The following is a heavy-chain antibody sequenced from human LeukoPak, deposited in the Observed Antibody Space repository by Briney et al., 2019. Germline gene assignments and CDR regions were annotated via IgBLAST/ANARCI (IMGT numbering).Heavy chain of an antibody. D-gene: IGHD5-18*01. CDR1: GGSIRSDDYY. V-gene: IGHV4-61*03. CDR2: IYYSGST. J-gene: IGHJ4*02. CDR3: ARSVQLWSFDY. Sequence: SQTLSLTCTVSGGSIRSDDYYWSWIRQPPRKGLEWIGYIYYSGSTSSDPSLKSRVTISIDTSRNHFSLKLSSVTAADTAVYYCARSVQLWSFDYWGQGTLVTVSS.